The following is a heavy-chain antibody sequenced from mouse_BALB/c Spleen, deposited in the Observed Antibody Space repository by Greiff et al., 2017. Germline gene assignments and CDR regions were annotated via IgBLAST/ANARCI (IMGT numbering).Heavy chain of an antibody. CDR2: IDPETGGT. J-gene: IGHJ2*01. D-gene: IGHD4-1*01. CDR1: GYTFTDYE. Sequence: VQLQQSGAELVRPGASVTLSCKASGYTFTDYEMHWVKQTPVHGLEWIGAIDPETGGTAYNQKFKGKATLTADKSSSTAYMELRSLTSEDSAVYYCTRRGGTIDYWGQGTTLTVSS. CDR3: TRRGGTIDY. V-gene: IGHV1-15*01.